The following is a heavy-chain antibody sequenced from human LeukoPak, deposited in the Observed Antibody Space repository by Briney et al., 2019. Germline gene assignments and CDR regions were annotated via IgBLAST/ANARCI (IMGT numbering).Heavy chain of an antibody. V-gene: IGHV1-69*05. J-gene: IGHJ6*03. CDR1: GGTFSSYA. CDR2: IIPIFGTA. D-gene: IGHD6-6*01. CDR3: ASKAARPYRSPVGNVEYYYYYYMDV. Sequence: SVQVSCKASGGTFSSYAISWVRQAPGQGLEWMGGIIPIFGTANYAQKFQGRVTITTDESTSTAYMELSSLSSEDTAVYYCASKAARPYRSPVGNVEYYYYYYMDVWGKGTTVTVSS.